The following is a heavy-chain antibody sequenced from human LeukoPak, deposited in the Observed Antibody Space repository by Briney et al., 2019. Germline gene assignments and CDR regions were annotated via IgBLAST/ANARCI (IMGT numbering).Heavy chain of an antibody. V-gene: IGHV1-18*01. Sequence: ASVKVSCKASGYTFTSYGISWVRQAPGQGLEWMGWISAYNGNTNYAQKLQGRVTMTTDTSTSTAYMELRSLRSDDTAVYYCARGKVTMVRGEYYYYYMDVWGKGTTVTVSS. CDR1: GYTFTSYG. CDR3: ARGKVTMVRGEYYYYYMDV. CDR2: ISAYNGNT. J-gene: IGHJ6*03. D-gene: IGHD3-10*01.